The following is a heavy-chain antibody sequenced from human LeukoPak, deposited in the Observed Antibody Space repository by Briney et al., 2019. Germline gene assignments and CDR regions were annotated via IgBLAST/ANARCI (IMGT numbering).Heavy chain of an antibody. Sequence: PSGGSLRLSCAASGFTFSDFAMHWVRQAPGKGLEWVAVIWFDGTNKYYADSVKGRLTISRDNSRNTLYLQMNSLRADDTAVYYCARDRLDENWFDPWGLGTLVTVSS. D-gene: IGHD3-9*01. V-gene: IGHV3-33*01. CDR2: IWFDGTNK. CDR3: ARDRLDENWFDP. CDR1: GFTFSDFA. J-gene: IGHJ5*02.